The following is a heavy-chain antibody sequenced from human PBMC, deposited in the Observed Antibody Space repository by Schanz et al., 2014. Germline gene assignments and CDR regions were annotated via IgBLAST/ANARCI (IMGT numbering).Heavy chain of an antibody. CDR3: AKDLLYGAPMPLNHLDY. CDR1: GFTVSSDH. D-gene: IGHD2-2*01. Sequence: VQLVESGGGFVQPGGSLGLSCVVSGFTVSSDHMSWVRQAPGKGLEWVAFIWYDGSNKYYADSVKGRFTISRDNSKNTLYLQMNSLRAEDTAVYYCAKDLLYGAPMPLNHLDYWGQGALVTVSS. CDR2: IWYDGSNK. J-gene: IGHJ4*02. V-gene: IGHV3-30*02.